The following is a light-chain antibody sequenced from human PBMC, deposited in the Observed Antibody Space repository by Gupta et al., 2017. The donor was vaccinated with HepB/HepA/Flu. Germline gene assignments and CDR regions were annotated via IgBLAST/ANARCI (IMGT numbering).Light chain of an antibody. CDR2: DTS. CDR1: QSINHY. CDR3: QQRSNLVT. V-gene: IGKV3-11*01. Sequence: VLTQSPATLSLSTGERATLSCRASQSINHYLAWYQHKPGQAPRLLIYDTSSRATGVPAMISCRWGGTYFTPTISMLDPEDFAVYFWQQRSNLVTFGGGTKVEIK. J-gene: IGKJ4*01.